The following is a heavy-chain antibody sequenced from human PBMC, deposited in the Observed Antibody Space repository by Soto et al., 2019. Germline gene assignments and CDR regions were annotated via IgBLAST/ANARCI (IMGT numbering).Heavy chain of an antibody. D-gene: IGHD2-15*01. CDR2: INAGNGNT. CDR3: ARDLGGWPDY. Sequence: ASVKVSSKASGYTFTSYAMHGLRQAPGPRLEWMGWINAGNGNTKYSQKFQGRVTIPRDTSASTAYMELSSLRSEDKAVYYCARDLGGWPDYWGQGTLVPVSS. CDR1: GYTFTSYA. V-gene: IGHV1-3*01. J-gene: IGHJ4*02.